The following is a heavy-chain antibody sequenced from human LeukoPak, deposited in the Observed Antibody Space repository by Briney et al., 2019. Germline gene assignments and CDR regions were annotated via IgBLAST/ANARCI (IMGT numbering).Heavy chain of an antibody. Sequence: PGGSLRLSCAASGFTFSSYWMAWVRQAPGEGLEWVANIKQDGSDKYYVDSVKGRFTISRDNAKGSVYLQMNSLRVEDTALYYCVRGLKRFEHWGQGTLVTVSS. CDR1: GFTFSSYW. D-gene: IGHD1-1*01. J-gene: IGHJ5*02. V-gene: IGHV3-7*01. CDR2: IKQDGSDK. CDR3: VRGLKRFEH.